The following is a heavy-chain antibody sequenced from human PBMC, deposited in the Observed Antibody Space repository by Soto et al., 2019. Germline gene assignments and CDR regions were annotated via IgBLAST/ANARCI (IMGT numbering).Heavy chain of an antibody. CDR2: IYYSGST. J-gene: IGHJ4*02. CDR3: ARNGVASAARFDY. V-gene: IGHV4-59*01. CDR1: GGSISSYY. Sequence: PSETLSLTCTVSGGSISSYYWSWIRQPPGKGLEWIGYIYYSGSTNYNPSLKSRVTISVDTSKNQFSLKLSSVTAADTAVYYCARNGVASAARFDYWGQGTLVTVSS. D-gene: IGHD6-13*01.